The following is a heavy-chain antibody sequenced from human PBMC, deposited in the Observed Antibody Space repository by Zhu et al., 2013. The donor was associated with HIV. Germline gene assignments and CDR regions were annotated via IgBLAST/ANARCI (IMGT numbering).Heavy chain of an antibody. J-gene: IGHJ3*02. D-gene: IGHD6-6*01. CDR1: GYTFYNYA. V-gene: IGHV1-18*01. CDR3: ARDLYSTSSRPFDI. Sequence: QVHLVQSGAEVKKPGASVKVSCKASGYTFYNYAISWVRQAPGEGLEWMGWISVYNGNTKYAQKFQGRVTLNTDTSTSTAYMELRSLRSDDTAVYYCARDLYSTSSRPFDIWGQGTMVTVSS. CDR2: ISVYNGNT.